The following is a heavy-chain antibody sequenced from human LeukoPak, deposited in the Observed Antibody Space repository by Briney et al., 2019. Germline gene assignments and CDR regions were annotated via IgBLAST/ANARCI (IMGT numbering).Heavy chain of an antibody. Sequence: GGSLRLSCAASGFTFSSYAMSWVRQAPGKGLEWVSAISGSGGSTYYADSVKGRFTISRENSKNTLYLQMNSLRAEDTAVYYCAKAGSIAAAGTYDYWGQGTLVTVSS. CDR2: ISGSGGST. CDR1: GFTFSSYA. V-gene: IGHV3-23*01. D-gene: IGHD6-13*01. J-gene: IGHJ4*02. CDR3: AKAGSIAAAGTYDY.